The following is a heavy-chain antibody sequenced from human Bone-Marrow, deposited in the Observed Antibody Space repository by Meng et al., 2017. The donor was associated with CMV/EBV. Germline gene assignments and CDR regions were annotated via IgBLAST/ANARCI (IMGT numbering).Heavy chain of an antibody. CDR1: GFTFSSYG. V-gene: IGHV3-48*04. J-gene: IGHJ4*02. Sequence: GESLKISCVASGFTFSSYGMHWVRQAPGKGLEWVSYISSSGSTIYYADSVKGRFTISRDNAKNTLYLQMNTLRVEDTAVYYCVRDGHSWNFDYWGRGSLVTVSS. D-gene: IGHD6-13*01. CDR2: ISSSGSTI. CDR3: VRDGHSWNFDY.